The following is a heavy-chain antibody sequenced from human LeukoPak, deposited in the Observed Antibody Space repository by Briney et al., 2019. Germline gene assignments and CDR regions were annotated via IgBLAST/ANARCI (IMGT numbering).Heavy chain of an antibody. CDR1: GFTLSSYW. CDR2: INSDASST. D-gene: IGHD6-13*01. CDR3: ARDLEAANTYYFDY. Sequence: GGSLRLSCAASGFTLSSYWMYWVRQAPGKGLVWVSRINSDASSTTYGDSVKGRFTISRDNAKNTVYLQMNSLRAEDTAVYYCARDLEAANTYYFDYWGQGTMVTVSS. J-gene: IGHJ4*02. V-gene: IGHV3-74*03.